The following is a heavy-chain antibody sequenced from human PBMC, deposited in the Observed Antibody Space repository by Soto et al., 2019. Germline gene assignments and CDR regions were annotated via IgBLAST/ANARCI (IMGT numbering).Heavy chain of an antibody. J-gene: IGHJ6*02. CDR2: IYYSGST. V-gene: IGHV4-30-4*01. D-gene: IGHD5-12*01. CDR3: ARDSEGVATDRYYYYGMDV. CDR1: GGSISSGDYY. Sequence: PSETLSLTCTVSGGSISSGDYYWSWIRQPPGRGLEWIGYIYYSGSTYYNPSLKSRVTISVDTSKNQFSLKLSSVTAADTAVYYCARDSEGVATDRYYYYGMDVWGQGTTVTGSS.